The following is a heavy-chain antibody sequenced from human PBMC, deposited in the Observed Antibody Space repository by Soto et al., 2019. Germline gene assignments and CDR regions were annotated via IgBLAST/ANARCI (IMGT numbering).Heavy chain of an antibody. CDR1: GFTFSSYW. CDR2: INSDGSST. V-gene: IGHV3-74*01. CDR3: ARDCEYSYDYYYYYGMDV. D-gene: IGHD5-18*01. Sequence: GSLRLSCAASGFTFSSYWMHWVRQAPGKGLVWVSRINSDGSSTSYADSVKGRFTISRDNAKNTLHLQMNSLRAEDTAVYYCARDCEYSYDYYYYYGMDVWGQGTTVTVSS. J-gene: IGHJ6*02.